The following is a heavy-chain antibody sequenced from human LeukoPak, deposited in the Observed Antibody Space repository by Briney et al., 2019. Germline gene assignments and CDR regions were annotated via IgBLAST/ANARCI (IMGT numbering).Heavy chain of an antibody. J-gene: IGHJ4*02. CDR3: ARDRVIDYGDHGGIDY. V-gene: IGHV3-7*03. CDR1: GFTFSSYW. Sequence: GGSLRLSCAASGFTFSSYWMSWVRQAPGKGLEWVANIKQDGSVKYYVGSVKGRFTISRDDAKNSLYLQMNSLRAEDTAVYYCARDRVIDYGDHGGIDYWGQGTLVTVSS. D-gene: IGHD4-17*01. CDR2: IKQDGSVK.